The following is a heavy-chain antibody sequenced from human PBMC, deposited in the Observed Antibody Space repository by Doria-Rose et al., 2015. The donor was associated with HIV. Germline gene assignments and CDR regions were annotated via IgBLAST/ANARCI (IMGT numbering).Heavy chain of an antibody. Sequence: VQLVESGGGLVQPGGSLRLSCAASGFTFSSYGMSWVRQAPGKGLEWVSGVTGTGGDTYYPGSVKDRFTISRENAKNSLYLQMNSLRAGDTAVYYCGRGKRVPAASVFVVSGRYFDLWGRGTLVTVSS. J-gene: IGHJ2*01. CDR1: GFTFSSYG. CDR3: GRGKRVPAASVFVVSGRYFDL. D-gene: IGHD2-2*01. V-gene: IGHV3-13*01. CDR2: VTGTGGDT.